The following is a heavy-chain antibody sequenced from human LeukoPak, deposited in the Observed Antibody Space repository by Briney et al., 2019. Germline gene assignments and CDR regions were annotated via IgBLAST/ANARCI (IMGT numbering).Heavy chain of an antibody. CDR1: GGSISSSSYY. J-gene: IGHJ3*02. CDR2: IYYSGSA. D-gene: IGHD7-27*01. Sequence: PSETLSLTCTVSGGSISSSSYYWGWIRQPPGKGLEWIGSIYYSGSAYYNPSLKSRVTISVDTSKNQFSLKLSSVTAADTAVYYCARPIPNWGDAFDIWGQGTMVTVSS. V-gene: IGHV4-39*07. CDR3: ARPIPNWGDAFDI.